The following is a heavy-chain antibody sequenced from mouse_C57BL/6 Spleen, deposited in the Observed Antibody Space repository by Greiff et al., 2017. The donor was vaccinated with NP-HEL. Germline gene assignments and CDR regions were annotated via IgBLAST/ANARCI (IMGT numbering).Heavy chain of an antibody. J-gene: IGHJ1*03. CDR1: GFSLTSYG. CDR2: IWSGGST. V-gene: IGHV2-2*01. Sequence: VQLQESGPGLVQPSQSLSITCTVSGFSLTSYGVHWVRQSPGKGLEWLGVIWSGGSTDYNAAFISRLSISKDNSKSQVFFKMNSLQADDTAIYYCARNGVASRYFDVWGTGTTVTVSS. CDR3: ARNGVASRYFDV. D-gene: IGHD1-1*02.